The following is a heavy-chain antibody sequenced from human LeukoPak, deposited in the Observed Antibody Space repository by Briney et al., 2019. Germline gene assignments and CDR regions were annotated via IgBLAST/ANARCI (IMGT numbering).Heavy chain of an antibody. D-gene: IGHD3-22*01. Sequence: GGSLRLSCAASGFTFSSFGMNWVRQAPGKGLEWVSYISPSTTTIYYADSVKGRFTISRDNAKNTLYLQMNSLRAEDTAVYYCARAMIVVSNQFDYWGQGTLVTVSS. V-gene: IGHV3-48*04. CDR2: ISPSTTTI. CDR1: GFTFSSFG. J-gene: IGHJ4*02. CDR3: ARAMIVVSNQFDY.